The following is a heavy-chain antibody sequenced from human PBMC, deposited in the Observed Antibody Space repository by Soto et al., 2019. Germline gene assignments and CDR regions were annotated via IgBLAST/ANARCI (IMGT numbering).Heavy chain of an antibody. CDR3: AKRLRYQYYFDY. Sequence: GGSLRISCAASGFTFSSYAMSWVRQAPGKGLEWVSAISGSGGSTYYADSVKGRFTISRDNSKNTLYLQMTSLRAEDTAVYYCAKRLRYQYYFDYWGQGTLVTVSS. V-gene: IGHV3-23*01. CDR1: GFTFSSYA. CDR2: ISGSGGST. J-gene: IGHJ4*02. D-gene: IGHD4-17*01.